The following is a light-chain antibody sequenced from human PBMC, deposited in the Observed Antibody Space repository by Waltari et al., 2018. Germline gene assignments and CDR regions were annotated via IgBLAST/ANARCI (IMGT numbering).Light chain of an antibody. CDR2: AAS. V-gene: IGKV1-39*01. CDR1: PSVSTF. Sequence: EIQLTQPPSSLFASAGASVPISCRASPSVSTFLNWYQHKPGKAPRLLIYAASTLSSGVPSRFSGSGSGTDFTLTISGLQSDDIAVYYCKQSLTSPRFTFGGGTKVQIK. J-gene: IGKJ4*01. CDR3: KQSLTSPRFT.